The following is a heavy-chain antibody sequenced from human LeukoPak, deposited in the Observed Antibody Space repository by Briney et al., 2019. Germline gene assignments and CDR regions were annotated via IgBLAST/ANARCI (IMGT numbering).Heavy chain of an antibody. CDR2: MNPNSGNT. J-gene: IGHJ4*02. CDR3: ARKKQGLGFPDY. Sequence: ASVKVSCKASGYTFTSYDINWVRQATGQGLEWMGWMNPNSGNTGYAQKFQGRVTMTRNTSISTAYMELSSLRSEDTAAYYCARKKQGLGFPDYWGQGTLVTVSS. D-gene: IGHD1/OR15-1a*01. CDR1: GYTFTSYD. V-gene: IGHV1-8*01.